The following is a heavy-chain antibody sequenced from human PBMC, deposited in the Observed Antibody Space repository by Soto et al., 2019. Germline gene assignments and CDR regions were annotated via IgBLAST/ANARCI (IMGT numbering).Heavy chain of an antibody. J-gene: IGHJ2*01. CDR1: GGTFSSYT. V-gene: IGHV1-69*02. D-gene: IGHD3-10*01. Sequence: QVQLVQSGAEVKKPGSSVKVSCKASGGTFSSYTISWVRQAPGQGLEWMGRIIPILGIANYAQKFQGRVTITADKSTSTPYMELSSLRSEDTAVYYCASGLKGSGWYVDLWGRGTLVTVSS. CDR3: ASGLKGSGWYVDL. CDR2: IIPILGIA.